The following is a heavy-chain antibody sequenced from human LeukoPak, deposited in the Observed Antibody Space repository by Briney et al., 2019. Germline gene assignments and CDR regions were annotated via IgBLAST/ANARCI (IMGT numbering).Heavy chain of an antibody. J-gene: IGHJ3*02. CDR3: ARGKWEPNHDAFDI. D-gene: IGHD1-26*01. CDR2: IIPIFGTA. CDR1: GGTFSSYA. V-gene: IGHV1-69*13. Sequence: ASVKVSFTASGGTFSSYAISWVRQAPGQGLEWMGGIIPIFGTANYAQKFQGRVTITADESTSTAYMELSSLRSEDTAVYYCARGKWEPNHDAFDIWGQGTMVTVSS.